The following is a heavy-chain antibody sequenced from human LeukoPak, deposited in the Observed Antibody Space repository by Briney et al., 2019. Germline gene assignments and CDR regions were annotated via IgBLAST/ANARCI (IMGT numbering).Heavy chain of an antibody. D-gene: IGHD2-15*01. CDR3: ARHPRSCSGGGTCYSWFDA. J-gene: IGHJ5*02. CDR2: IYSSGST. V-gene: IGHV4-59*08. Sequence: NPSETLSLTCSVSGDSISSYYWSWIRQPPGKGLEWIGYIYSSGSTKYNPSLKSRVTISIDTSRNQFSLTVHSVTAADTAMYYCARHPRSCSGGGTCYSWFDAWGQGTLVTVSS. CDR1: GDSISSYY.